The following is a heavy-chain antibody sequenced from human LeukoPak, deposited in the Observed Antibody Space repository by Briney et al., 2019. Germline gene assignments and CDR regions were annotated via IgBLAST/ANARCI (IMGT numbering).Heavy chain of an antibody. D-gene: IGHD3-10*01. CDR2: INPNSGGT. J-gene: IGHJ4*02. Sequence: ASVKVSCKASGSTFTGYYMHWVRQAPGQGLEWMGRINPNSGGTNYAQKFQGRVTMTRDTSISTAYMELSRLRSDDTAVYYCARVPEWFGELLEHFDYWGQGTLVTVSS. CDR3: ARVPEWFGELLEHFDY. CDR1: GSTFTGYY. V-gene: IGHV1-2*06.